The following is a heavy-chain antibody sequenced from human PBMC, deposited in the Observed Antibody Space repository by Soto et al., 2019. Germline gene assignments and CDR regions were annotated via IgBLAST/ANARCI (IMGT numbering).Heavy chain of an antibody. CDR3: ARRSGDQQVCDF. J-gene: IGHJ4*02. V-gene: IGHV3-20*01. CDR2: ISWDGGTT. CDR1: GFTFEDHG. Sequence: EVQLVESGGGVARPGGSLRLSCAASGFTFEDHGISWVRQAPGQGLEWLSDISWDGGTTVYADSVKGRFTVSRNNAKSARYLQMNSLKPGDTAFYHCARRSGDQQVCDFWGQGTLVTVSS. D-gene: IGHD3-10*01.